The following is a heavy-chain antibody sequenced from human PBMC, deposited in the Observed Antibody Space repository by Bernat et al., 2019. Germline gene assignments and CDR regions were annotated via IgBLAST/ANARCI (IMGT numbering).Heavy chain of an antibody. Sequence: QVQLQESGPGLVKPSETLSLTCTVSGGSISSYYWSWIRQPPGKGLEWIGYIYYSGSTNYNPSLKSRVTISVDTSKNQFSLKLSSMTAADTAVYYCARRGSSSWYGGYWYFDLWGRGTLVTVSS. CDR1: GGSISSYY. J-gene: IGHJ2*01. V-gene: IGHV4-59*08. D-gene: IGHD6-13*01. CDR3: ARRGSSSWYGGYWYFDL. CDR2: IYYSGST.